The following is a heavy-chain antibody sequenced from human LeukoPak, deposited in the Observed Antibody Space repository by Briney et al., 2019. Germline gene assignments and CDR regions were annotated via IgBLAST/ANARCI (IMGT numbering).Heavy chain of an antibody. D-gene: IGHD3-9*01. CDR1: GYTFTGYY. Sequence: ASVKVSCKASGYTFTGYYMHWVRQAPGQGLEWMGWINPNSGGTNYAQKFQGRITMTRDTSISTAYMGLSRLRSDDTAVYYCARDVEVGFDYDILTGLPITDAFDIWGQGTMVTVSS. V-gene: IGHV1-2*02. CDR2: INPNSGGT. J-gene: IGHJ3*02. CDR3: ARDVEVGFDYDILTGLPITDAFDI.